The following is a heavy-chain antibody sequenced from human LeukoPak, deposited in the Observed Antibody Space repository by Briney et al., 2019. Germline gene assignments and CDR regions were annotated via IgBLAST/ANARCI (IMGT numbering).Heavy chain of an antibody. J-gene: IGHJ4*02. Sequence: SETLSLTCTVSGGSISSGSYYWSWLRQPAGKGLEWIGRIYTSGSTNYNPSLKSRVTISVDTSKNQFSLKLSSVTAADTAVYYCARGAPYSRHFDYWGQGALVTASS. CDR2: IYTSGST. V-gene: IGHV4-61*02. CDR1: GGSISSGSYY. D-gene: IGHD6-13*01. CDR3: ARGAPYSRHFDY.